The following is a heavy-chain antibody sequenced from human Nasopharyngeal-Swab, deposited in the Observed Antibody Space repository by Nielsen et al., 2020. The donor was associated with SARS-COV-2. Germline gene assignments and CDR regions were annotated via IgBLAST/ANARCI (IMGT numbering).Heavy chain of an antibody. Sequence: GESLKISCAASGFTFSSYWMHWVRQAPGKGLVWVSRINSDGSSTSYADSVKGRFTISRDNAKNTLYLQMNSLRAKDTAVYYCARARGDLGYWGQGTLVTVSS. CDR2: INSDGSST. D-gene: IGHD5-12*01. CDR1: GFTFSSYW. V-gene: IGHV3-74*01. J-gene: IGHJ4*02. CDR3: ARARGDLGY.